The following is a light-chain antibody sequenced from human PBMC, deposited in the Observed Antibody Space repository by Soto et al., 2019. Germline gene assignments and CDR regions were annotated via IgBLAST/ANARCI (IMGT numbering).Light chain of an antibody. CDR3: SSYTSSSTGV. Sequence: QSVLTQPASVSGSPGQSITISCTGTSSDVGGYYSVSWYQQHPGKAPKLMIYDVTNRPSGVSNRFSGSKSGNTASLTISGLQAEDEADYYCSSYTSSSTGVFGTGTKLTVL. CDR2: DVT. V-gene: IGLV2-14*01. J-gene: IGLJ1*01. CDR1: SSDVGGYYS.